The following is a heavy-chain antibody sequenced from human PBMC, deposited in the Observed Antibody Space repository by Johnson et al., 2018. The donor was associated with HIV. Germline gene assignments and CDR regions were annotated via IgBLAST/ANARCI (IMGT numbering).Heavy chain of an antibody. CDR1: GFTFSSYA. V-gene: IGHV3-23*04. CDR3: ARSSTVVTPHDI. CDR2: ISGSGGST. D-gene: IGHD4-23*01. Sequence: EVQLVESGGGLVQPGGSLRLSCAASGFTFSSYAMSWVRQAPGKGLEWVSAISGSGGSTYYADSVKGRFTISRDNAKKSLYLQMNSLRAEDTAVYYCARSSTVVTPHDIWGQGTMVTVSS. J-gene: IGHJ3*02.